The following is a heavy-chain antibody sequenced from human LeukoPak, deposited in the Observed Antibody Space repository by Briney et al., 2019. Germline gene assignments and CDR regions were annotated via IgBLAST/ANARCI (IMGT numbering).Heavy chain of an antibody. CDR3: ARVGVLLWFGEFLTREFWFDP. J-gene: IGHJ5*02. CDR1: GGSISTSRHY. D-gene: IGHD3-10*01. Sequence: SETLSLTCTVSGGSISTSRHYWGWIRRPPGKGLEWIGSIYYSGSTNYNPSLKSRVTISVDTSKNQFSLKLSSVTAADTAVYYCARVGVLLWFGEFLTREFWFDPWGQGTLVTVSS. CDR2: IYYSGST. V-gene: IGHV4-39*07.